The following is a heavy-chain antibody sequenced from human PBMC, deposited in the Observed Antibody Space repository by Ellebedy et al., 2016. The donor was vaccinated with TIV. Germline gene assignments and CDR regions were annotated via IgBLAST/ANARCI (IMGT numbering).Heavy chain of an antibody. CDR1: GFTFSSYA. Sequence: GESLKISCAASGFTFSSYAMSWVRQAPGKGLEWVSAISGSGDSPHYADSAKGRFTISRDTSKNTLYLKMNSLRAEDTAVYYCAKDRFSSAWYGGYFDYWGQGTLVTVSS. CDR3: AKDRFSSAWYGGYFDY. V-gene: IGHV3-23*01. D-gene: IGHD6-19*01. J-gene: IGHJ4*02. CDR2: ISGSGDSP.